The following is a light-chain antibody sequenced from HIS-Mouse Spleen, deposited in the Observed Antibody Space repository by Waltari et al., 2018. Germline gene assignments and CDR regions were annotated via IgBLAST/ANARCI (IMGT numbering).Light chain of an antibody. CDR3: QAWDSSTAV. Sequence: SYELTQPPSVSVSPGQTASITCSGDKLGDKYACWYQQKPGQSPVLVIYQDSTRPSGIPGRFAVSNSGNTATLTISGTQAMDEADYYCQAWDSSTAVFGGGTKLTVL. CDR1: KLGDKY. J-gene: IGLJ2*01. CDR2: QDS. V-gene: IGLV3-1*01.